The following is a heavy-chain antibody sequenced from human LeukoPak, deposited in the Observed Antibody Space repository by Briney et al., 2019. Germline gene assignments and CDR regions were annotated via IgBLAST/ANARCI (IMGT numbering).Heavy chain of an antibody. Sequence: SVKVSCKASGFPFTRSAMQWVRQARGQRLEWIGWIVVGSGNTYYAQKFQERVTITRDMSTSTAYMELSSLRSEDTAVYYCAARGWGGDGGDSFFDYWGQGTLVTVSS. V-gene: IGHV1-58*02. CDR3: AARGWGGDGGDSFFDY. D-gene: IGHD4-23*01. J-gene: IGHJ4*02. CDR2: IVVGSGNT. CDR1: GFPFTRSA.